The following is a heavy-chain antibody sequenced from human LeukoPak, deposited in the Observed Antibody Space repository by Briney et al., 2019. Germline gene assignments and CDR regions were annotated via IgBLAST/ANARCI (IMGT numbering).Heavy chain of an antibody. D-gene: IGHD3-22*01. CDR1: GGSFSGYY. Sequence: SETLSLTCAVYGGSFSGYYWSWIRQPPGKGLEWIGEINHSGSTNYNPSLKSRVTISVDTSKNQFSLKLCSVTAADTAVYYCARGRPYSSGYYRAFDIWGQGTMVTVSS. CDR2: INHSGST. V-gene: IGHV4-34*01. CDR3: ARGRPYSSGYYRAFDI. J-gene: IGHJ3*02.